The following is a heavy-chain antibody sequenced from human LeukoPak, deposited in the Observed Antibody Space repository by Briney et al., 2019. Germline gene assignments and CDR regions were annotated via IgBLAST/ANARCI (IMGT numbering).Heavy chain of an antibody. CDR1: GYSFTNYW. J-gene: IGHJ4*02. CDR2: FSPGDSDT. D-gene: IGHD5-18*01. V-gene: IGHV5-51*01. Sequence: GESLKISCQGSGYSFTNYWIGWVRQMPGRDLEWMGIFSPGDSDTRYSPTFQGQVTISADKSISTAYLQWSSLKASDTAMYYCARHGGRGYRFDYDYWGQGILVTVSS. CDR3: ARHGGRGYRFDYDY.